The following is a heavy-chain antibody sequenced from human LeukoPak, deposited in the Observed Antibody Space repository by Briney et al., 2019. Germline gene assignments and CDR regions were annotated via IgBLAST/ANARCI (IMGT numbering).Heavy chain of an antibody. D-gene: IGHD1-26*01. Sequence: PGGSLRLSCAVSGLTFSNFKMNWVRQAPGKGLEWVAFIRYDGSNKYYADSVKGRFTISRDNSKNTLYLQMNSLRAEDTAVYYCAKLPKSGSFPWDFDYWGQGTLVTVSS. CDR1: GLTFSNFK. CDR3: AKLPKSGSFPWDFDY. V-gene: IGHV3-30*02. J-gene: IGHJ4*02. CDR2: IRYDGSNK.